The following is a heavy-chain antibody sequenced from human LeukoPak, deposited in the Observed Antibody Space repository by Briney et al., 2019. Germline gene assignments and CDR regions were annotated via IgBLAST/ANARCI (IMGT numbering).Heavy chain of an antibody. CDR1: RLTFSRYW. J-gene: IGHJ4*02. Sequence: GGSLRLSCAASRLTFSRYWMTWVRQAPGKGLEWVANIKEDGSEKNYVDSVKGRFIISRDNAKNSLYLQMNSLRVEDTAVYYCASGGNTHSYWGQGSPVTVSS. D-gene: IGHD1-14*01. V-gene: IGHV3-7*01. CDR3: ASGGNTHSY. CDR2: IKEDGSEK.